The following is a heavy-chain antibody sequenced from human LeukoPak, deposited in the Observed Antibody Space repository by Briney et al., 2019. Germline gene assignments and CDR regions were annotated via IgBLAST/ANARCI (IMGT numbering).Heavy chain of an antibody. D-gene: IGHD3-3*01. CDR3: APCAPTDYDFWSGYSVNWFDP. CDR2: IYYSGST. J-gene: IGHJ5*02. CDR1: GGSISISSYY. V-gene: IGHV4-39*01. Sequence: SETLSLTCTVSGGSISISSYYWGWIRQPPGKGLEWIGSIYYSGSTYYNPSLKSRVTISVDTSKNQFSLRLSSVAAADTAVYYCAPCAPTDYDFWSGYSVNWFDPWGQGTLVTVSS.